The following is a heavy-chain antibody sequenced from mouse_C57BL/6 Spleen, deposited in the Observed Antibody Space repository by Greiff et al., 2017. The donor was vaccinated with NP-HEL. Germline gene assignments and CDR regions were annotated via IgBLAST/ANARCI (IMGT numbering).Heavy chain of an antibody. J-gene: IGHJ1*03. CDR3: ARSRQLRLQWYFDV. Sequence: VQLQQSGAELVKPGASVKISCKASGYAFSSYWMNWVKQRPGKGLEWIGQIYPGDGDTNYNGKFKGKATLTADKSSSTAYMQLSSLTSEDSAVYFCARSRQLRLQWYFDVWGTGTMVTVSS. D-gene: IGHD3-2*02. CDR1: GYAFSSYW. CDR2: IYPGDGDT. V-gene: IGHV1-80*01.